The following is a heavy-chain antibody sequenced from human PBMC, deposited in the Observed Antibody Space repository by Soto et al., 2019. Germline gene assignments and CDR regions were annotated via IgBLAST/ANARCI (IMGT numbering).Heavy chain of an antibody. CDR1: GFTFSSYS. Sequence: PGGSLRLSCGASGFTFSSYSMNWVRQAPGKGLEWVSYISRSSSSIYYADSVKGRFTISRDNAKNSLYLQMNSLRAEDTAVYYCARAPHIAVAGTAFDFWGRGTQVTVSS. J-gene: IGHJ4*02. CDR2: ISRSSSSI. CDR3: ARAPHIAVAGTAFDF. V-gene: IGHV3-48*01. D-gene: IGHD6-19*01.